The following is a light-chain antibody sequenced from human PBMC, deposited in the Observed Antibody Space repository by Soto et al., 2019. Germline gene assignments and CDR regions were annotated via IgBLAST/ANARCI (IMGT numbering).Light chain of an antibody. Sequence: QSALTQPPSVSAAPGQKVTISCSGSSSNIAGNSVSWYQQLPGTAPKLLIYDDNKRPSGIPDRFSGSKSGTSATLGITGFQTGDEADYYCGSWDSSLSAYVFGTGTKVTVL. CDR2: DDN. CDR1: SSNIAGNS. CDR3: GSWDSSLSAYV. V-gene: IGLV1-51*01. J-gene: IGLJ1*01.